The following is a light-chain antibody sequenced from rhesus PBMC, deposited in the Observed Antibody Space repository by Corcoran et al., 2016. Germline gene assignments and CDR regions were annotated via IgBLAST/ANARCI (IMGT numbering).Light chain of an antibody. Sequence: DFQMTQSPSSLSASVGDTVTITCRASQSINNWLDWYQQKPGKAPKLLSYKTSSLQSGVPSRFSGSGAGTDFPLTINSLQPEDFATYYCLQYVTSPLTFGGGTKVELK. CDR2: KTS. J-gene: IGKJ4*01. V-gene: IGKV1-22*01. CDR3: LQYVTSPLT. CDR1: QSINNW.